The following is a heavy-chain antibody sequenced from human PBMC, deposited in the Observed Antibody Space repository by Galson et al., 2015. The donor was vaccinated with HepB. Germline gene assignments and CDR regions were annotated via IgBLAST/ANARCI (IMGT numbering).Heavy chain of an antibody. Sequence: TLSLTCAVSGGSISSGGYSWSWIRQPPGKGLEWIGYIYHSGSTYYNPSLKSRVTISVDRSKNQFSLKLSSVTAADAAVYYCARDMLLVRGLMEYAMDVWGQGTTVTVSS. D-gene: IGHD3-10*01. CDR2: IYHSGST. CDR3: ARDMLLVRGLMEYAMDV. CDR1: GGSISSGGYS. J-gene: IGHJ6*02. V-gene: IGHV4-30-2*01.